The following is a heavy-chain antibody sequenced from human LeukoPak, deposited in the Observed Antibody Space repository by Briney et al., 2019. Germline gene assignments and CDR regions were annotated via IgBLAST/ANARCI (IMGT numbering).Heavy chain of an antibody. D-gene: IGHD5/OR15-5a*01. CDR3: AREVSPSDHYYYYGVDV. J-gene: IGHJ6*02. CDR1: SVSISSYS. Sequence: SETLSLTCSVSSVSISSYSWSWIRQPPGKGLEWIGYIYYSGSTNYNPSLKSRLTISVDTSKNQFSLNLSSVTAADTAVYYCAREVSPSDHYYYYGVDVWGRGTTVTVSS. CDR2: IYYSGST. V-gene: IGHV4-59*01.